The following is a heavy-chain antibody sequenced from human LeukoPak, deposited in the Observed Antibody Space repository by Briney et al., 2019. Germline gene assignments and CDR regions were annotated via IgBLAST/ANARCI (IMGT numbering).Heavy chain of an antibody. V-gene: IGHV1-69*05. J-gene: IGHJ4*02. Sequence: ASVKVSCKASGGTFSSYAISWVRQAPGQGLEWMGGIIPIFGTANYAQKFQGRVTITTDESTSTAYMELSSLRSEDTAVYYCARDTISGSHFDYWGQGTLVTVSS. D-gene: IGHD1-26*01. CDR3: ARDTISGSHFDY. CDR2: IIPIFGTA. CDR1: GGTFSSYA.